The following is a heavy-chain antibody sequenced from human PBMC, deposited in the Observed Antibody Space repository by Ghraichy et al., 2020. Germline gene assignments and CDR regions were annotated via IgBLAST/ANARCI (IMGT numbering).Heavy chain of an antibody. J-gene: IGHJ4*02. CDR1: GGSFSAHS. CDR3: ARGLAYSGYSWNF. V-gene: IGHV4-34*01. CDR2: INHSGNT. D-gene: IGHD4-23*01. Sequence: SETLSLPCGVFGGSFSAHSWGWIRQPPGRGLEWIGEINHSGNTAFNPSLNSRVTISVDASKTRLFLKLTSVTAADTAVYYCARGLAYSGYSWNFWGQGTLVTVSS.